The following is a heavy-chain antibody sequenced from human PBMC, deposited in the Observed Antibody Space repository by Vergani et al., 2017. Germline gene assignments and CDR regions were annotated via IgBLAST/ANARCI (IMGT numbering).Heavy chain of an antibody. J-gene: IGHJ5*02. D-gene: IGHD6-13*01. CDR1: GGTFSSYA. Sequence: QVQLVQSAAEVKKPGSSVKVSCKASGGTFSSYAISWVRQATAQGVEWMGGSIPIFGTANYAQKFQGRVTITAEESTSTVYMELSSLRSEDTAVYYCARDDPVSPAGNRGWFDPWGQGNLVTGSS. CDR2: SIPIFGTA. CDR3: ARDDPVSPAGNRGWFDP. V-gene: IGHV1-69*01.